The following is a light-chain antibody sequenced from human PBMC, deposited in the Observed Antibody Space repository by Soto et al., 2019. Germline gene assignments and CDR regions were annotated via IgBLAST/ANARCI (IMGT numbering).Light chain of an antibody. CDR2: AAS. CDR1: QGINNW. CDR3: QEANNFPIT. Sequence: DIQMTQSPSSVSASVGDTVTITCRASQGINNWLAWYQQKPGKAPKLLIYAASSLQSGVPSRFSGSGSGTDFTLSISSLRPEDFATYYCQEANNFPITFGGGTKVEIK. V-gene: IGKV1D-12*01. J-gene: IGKJ4*01.